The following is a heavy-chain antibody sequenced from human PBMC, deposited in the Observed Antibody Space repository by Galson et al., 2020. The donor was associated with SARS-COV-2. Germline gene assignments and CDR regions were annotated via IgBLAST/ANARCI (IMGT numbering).Heavy chain of an antibody. J-gene: IGHJ5*02. CDR3: ARGSMGWFDP. V-gene: IGHV4-59*01. CDR1: GASITTYY. CDR2: LYHSGDT. Sequence: SETLSLTCTVAGASITTYYWSWIRQSPGRGLEWIGYLYHSGDTKYNPSLKSRVTMSIDTSHNQLFLELTSVTAADTAVYFCARGSMGWFDPWGPGTLVTVSS.